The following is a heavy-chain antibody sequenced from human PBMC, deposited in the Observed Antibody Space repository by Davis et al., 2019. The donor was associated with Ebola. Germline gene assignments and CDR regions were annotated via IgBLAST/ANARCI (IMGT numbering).Heavy chain of an antibody. J-gene: IGHJ5*02. CDR1: GFTFSSYW. Sequence: GESLKISCAASGFTFSSYWMHWVRQAPGKGLVWVSRINSDGSSTSYADSVKGRFTISRDNAKNTLYLQMNSLRVDDTAVYYCARILDPHGSMEWFDPWGQGTLVTVSS. CDR2: INSDGSST. V-gene: IGHV3-74*01. D-gene: IGHD3-10*01. CDR3: ARILDPHGSMEWFDP.